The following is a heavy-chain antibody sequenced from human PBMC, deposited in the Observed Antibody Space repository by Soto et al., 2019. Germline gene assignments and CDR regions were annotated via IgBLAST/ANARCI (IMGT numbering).Heavy chain of an antibody. J-gene: IGHJ4*02. D-gene: IGHD4-4*01. CDR1: GFTFSSYG. CDR3: ARDTRSNYGRHFDY. V-gene: IGHV3-33*01. CDR2: IWYDGSNK. Sequence: VGSLRLSCAASGFTFSSYGMRWVRQAPGKGLEWVAVIWYDGSNKYYADSVKGRFTISRDNSKNTLYLQMNSLRAEDTAVYYCARDTRSNYGRHFDYWGQGTLVTVSS.